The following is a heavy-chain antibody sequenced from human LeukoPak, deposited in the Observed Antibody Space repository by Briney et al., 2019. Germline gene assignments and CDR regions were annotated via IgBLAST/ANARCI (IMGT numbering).Heavy chain of an antibody. V-gene: IGHV4-30-2*01. J-gene: IGHJ4*02. Sequence: SQTLSLTCAVSGGSISSGGYSWSWIRQPPGKGREWNEYIYHSGSTYYNPSLKSRVTISVDKSKNQFSLKLSPVTAADTAVYYCARDSPDYYGLSHFDYWGQGTLVTVSS. D-gene: IGHD3-10*01. CDR1: GGSISSGGYS. CDR2: IYHSGST. CDR3: ARDSPDYYGLSHFDY.